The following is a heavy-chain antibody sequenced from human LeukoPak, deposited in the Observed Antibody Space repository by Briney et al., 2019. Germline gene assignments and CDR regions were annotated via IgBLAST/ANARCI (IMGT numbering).Heavy chain of an antibody. CDR1: GDSVSSNSAA. Sequence: SQTLSLTCAISGDSVSSNSAAWNWIRQSPSRGLEWLGRTYYRSKWYNDYAVSVKSRITISPDTSKNQFSLQLNSVTPEDTAVYYCASERGRPYSSSWYYFDYWGQGTLVTVSS. D-gene: IGHD6-13*01. CDR3: ASERGRPYSSSWYYFDY. CDR2: TYYRSKWYN. J-gene: IGHJ4*02. V-gene: IGHV6-1*01.